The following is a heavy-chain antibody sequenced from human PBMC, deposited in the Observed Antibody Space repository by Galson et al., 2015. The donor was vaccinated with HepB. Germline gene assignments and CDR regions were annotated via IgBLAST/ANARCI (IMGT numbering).Heavy chain of an antibody. CDR1: AFTFNAYA. V-gene: IGHV3-30*04. Sequence: SLRLSCAASAFTFNAYAMHWVRQAPGKGLEWVTAISFDGSNKYYADSVKGRFTISRDNSKNTLYLQMNSLGAEDTAVYYCARGRKLRYFDWLLQDDWYFDLWGRGTLVTVSS. D-gene: IGHD3-9*01. CDR3: ARGRKLRYFDWLLQDDWYFDL. J-gene: IGHJ2*01. CDR2: ISFDGSNK.